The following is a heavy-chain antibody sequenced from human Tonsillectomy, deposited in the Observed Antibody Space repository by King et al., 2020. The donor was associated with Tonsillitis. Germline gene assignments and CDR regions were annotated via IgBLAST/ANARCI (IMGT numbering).Heavy chain of an antibody. CDR3: GREYWGGIDI. CDR1: GFTFRDYY. CDR2: INPSGTNP. D-gene: IGHD2-15*01. Sequence: VQLVESGGGLVKPGGSLRLSCAASGFTFRDYYMSWIRQAPGKGLEGISFINPSGTNPNYVDSVRGRFTISRDNAKNSMFLQMNSLRAEETGVYYCGREYWGGIDIWGQGTMVTVSS. V-gene: IGHV3-11*06. J-gene: IGHJ3*02.